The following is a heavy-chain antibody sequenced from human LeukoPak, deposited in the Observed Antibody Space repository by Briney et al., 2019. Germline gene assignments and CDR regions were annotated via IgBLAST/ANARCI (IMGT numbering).Heavy chain of an antibody. J-gene: IGHJ6*03. CDR1: GGSFSGYY. D-gene: IGHD4-17*01. V-gene: IGHV4-34*01. CDR2: INHSGST. Sequence: SETPSLTCAVYGGSFSGYYWSWIRQPPGKGLEWIGEINHSGSTNYNPSLKSRVTISVDTSKNQFSLKLSSVTAADTAVYYCARVDGDYADVWGEGTTVTVSS. CDR3: ARVDGDYADV.